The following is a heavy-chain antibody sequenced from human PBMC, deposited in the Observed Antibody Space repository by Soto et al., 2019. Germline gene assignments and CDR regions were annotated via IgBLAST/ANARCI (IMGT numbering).Heavy chain of an antibody. V-gene: IGHV6-1*01. Sequence: HLQQSGPGLVKPSQTLSLTCAIYGDNVSTNSAAWNWIRQSPSRGLEWLGRTYYRSRWFSNYAVSVKSRVSIKADTSKNLFSLELNSVTPEVTAVYYCARGPFQEGSGMVWFAPWGQGTPVIVSS. CDR1: GDNVSTNSAA. D-gene: IGHD3-10*01. J-gene: IGHJ5*02. CDR2: TYYRSRWFS. CDR3: ARGPFQEGSGMVWFAP.